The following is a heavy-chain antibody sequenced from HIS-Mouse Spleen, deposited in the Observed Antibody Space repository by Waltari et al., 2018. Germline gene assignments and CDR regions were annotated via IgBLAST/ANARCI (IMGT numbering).Heavy chain of an antibody. D-gene: IGHD1-7*01. Sequence: QVQLQESGPGLVKPSETLSLTCTVSGYSISSGYYWGWIRQPPGKGLEWIGSIYHSGSTYYNPSLKSRVTISVDTSKNQFSLKLSSVTAADTAVYYCARETGTTFDIWGQGTMVTVSS. CDR3: ARETGTTFDI. V-gene: IGHV4-38-2*02. CDR2: IYHSGST. J-gene: IGHJ3*02. CDR1: GYSISSGYY.